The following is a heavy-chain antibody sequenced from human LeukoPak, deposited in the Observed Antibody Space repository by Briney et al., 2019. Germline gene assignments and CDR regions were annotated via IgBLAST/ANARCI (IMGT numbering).Heavy chain of an antibody. Sequence: GGSLRLSCAASGFTFSSYGMRWVRQAPGKGLEWVAVISYDGSNKYYADSVKGRFTISRDNSKNTLYLQMNSLRAEDTAVYYCAVGSRHIVVVTAFDYWGQGTLVTVSS. CDR1: GFTFSSYG. V-gene: IGHV3-30*03. D-gene: IGHD2-21*02. CDR2: ISYDGSNK. J-gene: IGHJ4*02. CDR3: AVGSRHIVVVTAFDY.